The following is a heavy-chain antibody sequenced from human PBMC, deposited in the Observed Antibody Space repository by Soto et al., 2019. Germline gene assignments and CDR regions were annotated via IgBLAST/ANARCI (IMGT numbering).Heavy chain of an antibody. Sequence: SETLSLTCTVSGGSVSSGTYYWSWIRQPPGKGLEWVGFVYYTGRTNYNPSLKSRVTISVDTSRNQFSLTMTSVTAADTAVYYCARDFDYFDSWGHGSLVTVSS. J-gene: IGHJ4*01. CDR1: GGSVSSGTYY. CDR2: VYYTGRT. D-gene: IGHD3-3*01. CDR3: ARDFDYFDS. V-gene: IGHV4-61*01.